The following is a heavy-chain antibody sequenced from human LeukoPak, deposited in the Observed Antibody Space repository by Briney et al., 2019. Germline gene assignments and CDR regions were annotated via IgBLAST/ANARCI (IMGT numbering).Heavy chain of an antibody. J-gene: IGHJ4*02. CDR1: GFTFSSYA. CDR2: ISGGGGST. CDR3: AKLESIIAVAGVGY. D-gene: IGHD6-19*01. Sequence: PGGSLRLSCAASGFTFSSYAMSWARQAPGKGLEWVSSISGGGGSTYYADSVKGRFTISRDNSKDTLYLQMNTLRAEDTAVYYCAKLESIIAVAGVGYWGQGTLVTVSS. V-gene: IGHV3-23*01.